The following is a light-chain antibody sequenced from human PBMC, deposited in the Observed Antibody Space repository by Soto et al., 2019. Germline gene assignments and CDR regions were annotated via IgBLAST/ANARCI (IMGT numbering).Light chain of an antibody. CDR1: QSVSSN. CDR2: GAS. Sequence: EIVLTQSPATLSLSPGERSALSGGASQSVSSNLAWYQQKPGQAPRLLIYGASTRATGIPARFSGSGSGTEFTLTISSLQSEDFAVYYCQQYNNWPWTFGQGTKVDIK. V-gene: IGKV3-15*01. J-gene: IGKJ1*01. CDR3: QQYNNWPWT.